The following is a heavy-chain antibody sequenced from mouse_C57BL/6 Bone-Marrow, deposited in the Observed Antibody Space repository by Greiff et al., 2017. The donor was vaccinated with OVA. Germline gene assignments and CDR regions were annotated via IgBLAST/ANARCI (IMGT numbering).Heavy chain of an antibody. CDR1: GYTFTGYW. CDR3: ARGSPHYYGSSYSYWYFDV. CDR2: ILPGSGST. Sequence: QVQLQQSGAELMKPGASVKLSCKATGYTFTGYWIEWVKQRPGHGLEWIGEILPGSGSTNYNEKFKGKATFTADTSSNTAYMQLSSLTTEDSAIYYCARGSPHYYGSSYSYWYFDVWGTGTTVTVSS. D-gene: IGHD1-1*01. J-gene: IGHJ1*03. V-gene: IGHV1-9*01.